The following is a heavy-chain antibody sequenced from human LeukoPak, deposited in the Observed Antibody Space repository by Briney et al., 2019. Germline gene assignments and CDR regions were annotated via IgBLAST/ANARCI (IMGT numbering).Heavy chain of an antibody. CDR1: GFTFSSYA. Sequence: GASLRLSCAASGFTFSSYAMSWVRQAPGKGLEWVSAISGSGGSTYYADSVKGRFTISRDNSKNTLYLQMNSLRAEDTAVYYCAKDSWEYYSSTSCYKGSLDWGQGTLVTVSS. J-gene: IGHJ4*02. CDR2: ISGSGGST. D-gene: IGHD2-2*02. V-gene: IGHV3-23*01. CDR3: AKDSWEYYSSTSCYKGSLD.